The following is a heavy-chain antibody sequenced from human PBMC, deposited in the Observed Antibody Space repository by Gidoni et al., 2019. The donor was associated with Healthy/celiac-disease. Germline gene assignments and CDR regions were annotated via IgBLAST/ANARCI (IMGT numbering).Heavy chain of an antibody. J-gene: IGHJ6*02. Sequence: QVQLVESGGGVVQPGRSLRLSCAASGFTFSSYAMPWVRQAPGKGLEWVAVISYDGSNKYYADSVKGRFTISRDNSKNTLYLQMNSLRAEDTAVYYCARGVSIAAAGYYGMDVWGQGTTVTVSS. CDR2: ISYDGSNK. CDR1: GFTFSSYA. V-gene: IGHV3-30*04. D-gene: IGHD6-13*01. CDR3: ARGVSIAAAGYYGMDV.